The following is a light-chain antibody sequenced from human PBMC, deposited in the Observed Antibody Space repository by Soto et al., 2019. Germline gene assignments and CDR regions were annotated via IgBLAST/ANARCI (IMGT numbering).Light chain of an antibody. J-gene: IGKJ3*01. CDR3: QQSYSSPFT. Sequence: DIQMTQSPCSLSASVGGRVTITCRASQSISSYLNWYQQKPGKAPKLLIYKASSLESGVPSRFSGSGSGTEFTLTISSLQPDDFATYYCQQSYSSPFTFGPGTKVDIK. CDR1: QSISSY. V-gene: IGKV1-39*01. CDR2: KAS.